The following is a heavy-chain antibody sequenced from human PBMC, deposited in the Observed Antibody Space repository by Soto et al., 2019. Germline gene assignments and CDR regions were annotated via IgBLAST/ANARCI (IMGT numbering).Heavy chain of an antibody. Sequence: SETLSLTCTVSGGSVSSGSYYWSWIRQPPGKRLERIGYVYSSGSTNYNSSLKSRVSISIDTSKNQFSLKLSSVTVADTAVYYCERDVDIAIILREVLPTGMDVWGQGTTVTVSS. D-gene: IGHD5-18*01. CDR3: ERDVDIAIILREVLPTGMDV. J-gene: IGHJ6*02. CDR1: GGSVSSGSYY. V-gene: IGHV4-61*01. CDR2: VYSSGST.